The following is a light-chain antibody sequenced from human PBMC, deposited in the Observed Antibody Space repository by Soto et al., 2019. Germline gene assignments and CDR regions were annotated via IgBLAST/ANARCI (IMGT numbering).Light chain of an antibody. CDR2: KAS. J-gene: IGKJ5*01. Sequence: DIQMTQSPSTLSASVGDRVIITCRASQSVSSWLAWYQHKPGKAPKLLIYKASRLNSGVPSRFSGSRSGTEFTLTINRLQPEDLATSSCKQHKAYPFTFGQGTRLEVK. CDR1: QSVSSW. V-gene: IGKV1-5*03. CDR3: KQHKAYPFT.